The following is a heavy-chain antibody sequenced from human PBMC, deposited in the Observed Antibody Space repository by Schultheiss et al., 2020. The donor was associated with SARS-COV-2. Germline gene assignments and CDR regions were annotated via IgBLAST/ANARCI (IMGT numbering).Heavy chain of an antibody. CDR3: ARGPGIVVVTTWGAFDI. D-gene: IGHD3-22*01. CDR1: GGSISSSSYF. J-gene: IGHJ3*02. CDR2: INHSGST. V-gene: IGHV4-39*07. Sequence: SETLSLTCTVSGGSISSSSYFWGWIRQAPGKGLEWIGEINHSGSTNYNPSLKSRVTISVDTSKNQFSLKLSSVTAADTAVYYCARGPGIVVVTTWGAFDIWGQGTMVTVSS.